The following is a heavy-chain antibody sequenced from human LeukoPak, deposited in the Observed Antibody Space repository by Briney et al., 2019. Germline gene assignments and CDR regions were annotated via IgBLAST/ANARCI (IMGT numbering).Heavy chain of an antibody. Sequence: GGSLRLSCAASGFMFSNFAMSWVRQAPGKGLEWVSTIYYSGGDTYSADSVKGRFTISRDNAKNTLYLQMNSLRAEDTAVYYCAKDQGQAVVPRRFDNWGQGTLVTVSS. J-gene: IGHJ4*02. CDR3: AKDQGQAVVPRRFDN. CDR1: GFMFSNFA. V-gene: IGHV3-23*01. CDR2: IYYSGGDT. D-gene: IGHD2-2*01.